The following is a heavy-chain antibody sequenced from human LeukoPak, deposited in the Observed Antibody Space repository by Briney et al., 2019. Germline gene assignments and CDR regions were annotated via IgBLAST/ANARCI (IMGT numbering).Heavy chain of an antibody. J-gene: IGHJ4*02. CDR2: IYSGGST. V-gene: IGHV3-66*02. CDR3: ARAVGARAYFDY. Sequence: GGSLRLSCAASGFTVSSNYMSWVRQAPGKGLEWVSVIYSGGSTYYADSVKGRFTISRDNSKITLYLQMNSLRAEDTAVYYCARAVGARAYFDYWGQGTLVTVSS. D-gene: IGHD1-26*01. CDR1: GFTVSSNY.